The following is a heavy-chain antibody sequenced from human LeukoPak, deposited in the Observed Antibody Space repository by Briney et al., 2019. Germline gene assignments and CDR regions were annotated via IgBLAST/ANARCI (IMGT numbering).Heavy chain of an antibody. CDR2: ISSNGGST. D-gene: IGHD1-7*01. Sequence: ASVKVSCKASGGTFSSYAMHWVRQAPGKGLEYVSAISSNGGSTYYANSVKGRFTISRDNSKNTLYLQMGSLRAEDMAVYYCAREGPGNWNYGGLRAFDYWGQGTLVTVSS. V-gene: IGHV3-64*01. CDR3: AREGPGNWNYGGLRAFDY. CDR1: GGTFSSYA. J-gene: IGHJ4*02.